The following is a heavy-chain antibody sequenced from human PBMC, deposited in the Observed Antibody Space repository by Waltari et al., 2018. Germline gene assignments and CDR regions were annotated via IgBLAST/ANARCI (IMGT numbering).Heavy chain of an antibody. CDR3: ASAGGGIRAESNYYYYGMDV. Sequence: QEQLQQWGAAPLKPPEPLSLTCAVYGVSSIGYYWSWVRQTPGKGLEWMGEINQSGSTNHNPSREGGVTRTVDTSKKQGALKLSSGTAADTAVYDCASAGGGIRAESNYYYYGMDVWAQGTTVTVSS. D-gene: IGHD1-26*01. CDR1: GVSSIGYY. CDR2: INQSGST. V-gene: IGHV4-34*01. J-gene: IGHJ6*02.